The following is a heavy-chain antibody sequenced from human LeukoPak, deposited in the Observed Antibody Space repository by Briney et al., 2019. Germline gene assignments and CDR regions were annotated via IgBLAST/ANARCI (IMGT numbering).Heavy chain of an antibody. CDR2: ISGSGGGA. J-gene: IGHJ5*02. CDR3: ARGVAVAATKWFDP. D-gene: IGHD6-19*01. Sequence: PGGSLGLSRAASGFTFTNYAMSWVRQAPGKGPEWVSGISGSGGGAYYAASVKGRFTISRNNSKNTLYLQMNNLRAEDTAIYYCARGVAVAATKWFDPWGQGTLVTVSS. CDR1: GFTFTNYA. V-gene: IGHV3-23*01.